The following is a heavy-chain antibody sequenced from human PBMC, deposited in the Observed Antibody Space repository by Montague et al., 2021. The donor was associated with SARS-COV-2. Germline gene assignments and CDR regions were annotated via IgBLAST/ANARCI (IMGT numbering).Heavy chain of an antibody. J-gene: IGHJ6*02. Sequence: SETLSLTCSVYGGSISTYYWSWVRQPPGKGLEWIGHITYSGSTNYNPSLKNRVTMSVDTSKKKFSLKLSSVTAADTAVYYCARGGSLSADYCYLGTDVWGQGTTVTVSS. CDR3: ARGGSLSADYCYLGTDV. D-gene: IGHD2-15*01. CDR2: ITYSGST. V-gene: IGHV4-59*01. CDR1: GGSISTYY.